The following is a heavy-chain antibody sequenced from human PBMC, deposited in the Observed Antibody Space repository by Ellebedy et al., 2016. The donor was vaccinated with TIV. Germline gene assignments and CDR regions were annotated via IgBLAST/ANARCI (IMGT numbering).Heavy chain of an antibody. J-gene: IGHJ4*02. CDR2: ITSDSNTI. CDR1: GFDFRTYT. V-gene: IGHV3-48*02. Sequence: GGSLRLXXAASGFDFRTYTMNWVRQAPRKGLEWISYITSDSNTIYYADSVKGRFTISRDNAKNSLYLQMNSLRDEDTAVYYCARYWSTGSFDSWGQGTLVTVSS. CDR3: ARYWSTGSFDS. D-gene: IGHD1-1*01.